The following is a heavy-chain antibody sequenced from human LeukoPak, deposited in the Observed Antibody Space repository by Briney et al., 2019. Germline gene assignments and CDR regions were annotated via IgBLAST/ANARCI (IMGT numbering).Heavy chain of an antibody. CDR3: ARERQDSSEYYYYYMDV. J-gene: IGHJ6*03. CDR1: GGSFSSYY. Sequence: SETPSLTCTVSGGSFSSYYWSWIRQPPGKGLEWIGYIYYSGSTNYNPSLKSRATISVDTSKNQFSLKLSSVTAADTAVYYCARERQDSSEYYYYYMDVWGKGTTVTVSS. V-gene: IGHV4-59*01. D-gene: IGHD3-22*01. CDR2: IYYSGST.